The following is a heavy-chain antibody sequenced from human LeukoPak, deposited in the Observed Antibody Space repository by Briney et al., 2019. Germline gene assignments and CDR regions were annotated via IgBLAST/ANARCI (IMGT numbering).Heavy chain of an antibody. D-gene: IGHD6-6*01. J-gene: IGHJ4*02. CDR1: GFTFSSYA. V-gene: IGHV4-39*01. CDR2: IYYSGNT. CDR3: ARHLTYSSSPLAY. Sequence: PGGSLRLSCAASGFTFSSYAMSWVRQAPGKGLEWIGSIYYSGNTYYNPSLKSRVTISVDTSKNQFSLKLSSVTAADTAVFYCARHLTYSSSPLAYWGQGTLVTVSS.